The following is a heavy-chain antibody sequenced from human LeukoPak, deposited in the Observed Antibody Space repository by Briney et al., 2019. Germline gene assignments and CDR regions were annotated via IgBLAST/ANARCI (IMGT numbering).Heavy chain of an antibody. J-gene: IGHJ4*02. CDR3: ATTRASYYFDY. CDR1: GYTFTSYY. Sequence: ASVKVSCNASGYTFTSYYMHWLRQAPGQGLEWMGISNASGGSTSYAQKFQGRVTMTRDMSTSTVYMELSSLRSEDTAVYYCATTRASYYFDYWGQGTLVTVSS. D-gene: IGHD1-1*01. CDR2: SNASGGST. V-gene: IGHV1-46*01.